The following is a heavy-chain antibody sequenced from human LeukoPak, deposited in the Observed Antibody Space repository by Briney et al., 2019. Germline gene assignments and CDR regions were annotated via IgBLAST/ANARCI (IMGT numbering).Heavy chain of an antibody. CDR3: AKGDQVGSPAYDFWSGYFSPRPYYYGMDV. D-gene: IGHD3-3*01. J-gene: IGHJ6*02. V-gene: IGHV3-23*01. CDR1: GSTFSRYA. Sequence: PGGSLRLSCAASGSTFSRYAMSWVRQAPGEGLEWVSAISGSGGSTYYADSVKGRFTISRDNSKNTLYLQMNSLRAEDTAVYYCAKGDQVGSPAYDFWSGYFSPRPYYYGMDVWGQGTTVTVSS. CDR2: ISGSGGST.